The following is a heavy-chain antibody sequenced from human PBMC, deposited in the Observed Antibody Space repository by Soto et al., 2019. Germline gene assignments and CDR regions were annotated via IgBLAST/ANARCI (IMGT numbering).Heavy chain of an antibody. V-gene: IGHV1-2*04. CDR2: INPNSGGT. J-gene: IGHJ6*03. D-gene: IGHD2-2*01. CDR1: GYTFTGYY. Sequence: GASVKVSCKASGYTFTGYYMHWVRQAPGQGIEWMGWINPNSGGTNYAQKFQGWVTMTRDTSISTAYMELSRLRSDDTAVYYCARDAYCSSTSCYYYYMDVWGKGTTVTVSS. CDR3: ARDAYCSSTSCYYYYMDV.